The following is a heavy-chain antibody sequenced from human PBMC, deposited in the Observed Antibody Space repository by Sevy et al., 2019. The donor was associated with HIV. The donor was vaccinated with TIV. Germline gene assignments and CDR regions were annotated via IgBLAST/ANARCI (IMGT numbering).Heavy chain of an antibody. CDR2: MNPSNGNT. D-gene: IGHD3-3*01. J-gene: IGHJ6*02. CDR3: ARARLDYEFWSGSYFSRAPWGYKYYAMDV. Sequence: ASVKVSCKAAGYSFTDFDINWVRQATGQGLEWMGWMNPSNGNTHYAQIFQGRVTMTRSSSANTAYMELSSLTSEDTAIYYCARARLDYEFWSGSYFSRAPWGYKYYAMDVWGQGTTVTVSS. CDR1: GYSFTDFD. V-gene: IGHV1-8*01.